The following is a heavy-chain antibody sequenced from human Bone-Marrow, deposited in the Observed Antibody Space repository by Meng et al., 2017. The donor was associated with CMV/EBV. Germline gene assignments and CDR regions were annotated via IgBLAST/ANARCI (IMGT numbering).Heavy chain of an antibody. CDR2: IIPIFGTA. CDR3: ARDLVAGYYAFDI. Sequence: SVKVSCKASGGTFSSYAISWVRQAPGQGLEWMGGIIPIFGTANYAQKFQGRVTITTDESTSTAYMELSSLRSEDTAVYYCARDLVAGYYAFDIWGQGTRVTVSS. J-gene: IGHJ3*02. V-gene: IGHV1-69*05. D-gene: IGHD3-9*01. CDR1: GGTFSSYA.